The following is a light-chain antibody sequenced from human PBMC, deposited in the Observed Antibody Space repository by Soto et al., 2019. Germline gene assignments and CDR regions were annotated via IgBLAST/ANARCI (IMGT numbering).Light chain of an antibody. Sequence: DIQMTQSPSTLSASVGDRVTITCRASQSISSWLAWYQQKPWKAPKLMIYKASSLESGVPSRFSGSGSGTEFTLTISSLQPDDFATYYCQQYNSSPTFGQGTKVEIK. CDR1: QSISSW. CDR2: KAS. CDR3: QQYNSSPT. J-gene: IGKJ1*01. V-gene: IGKV1-5*03.